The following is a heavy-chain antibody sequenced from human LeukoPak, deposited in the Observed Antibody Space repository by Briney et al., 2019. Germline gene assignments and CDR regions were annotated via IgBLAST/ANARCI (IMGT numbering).Heavy chain of an antibody. CDR2: IRFDGSTQ. CDR1: GFIFSNYG. D-gene: IGHD1-26*01. V-gene: IGHV3-30*02. CDR3: AKDLLGATNRLTCYFDY. J-gene: IGHJ4*02. Sequence: PGGSLRLSCAASGFIFSNYGMHWVRHSPDKGLEWVTFIRFDGSTQYYADSVKGRFTISRDNSKDTLYLQMSSLRLEDTGVYYCAKDLLGATNRLTCYFDYWGQGTLVTVSS.